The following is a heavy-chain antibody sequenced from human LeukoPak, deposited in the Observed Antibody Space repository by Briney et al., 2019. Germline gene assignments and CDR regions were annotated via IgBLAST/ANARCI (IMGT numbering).Heavy chain of an antibody. V-gene: IGHV4-59*08. Sequence: SETLSLTCIVSGDSISSYYWSWIRQPPGKGLEWIGRIYYSGSTIYNPSLKSRVTISVDTSKNQFSLKLSSVTAADTAVYYCARGYCSSTSCYARNWFDPWGQGTLVTVSS. CDR2: IYYSGST. D-gene: IGHD2-2*01. J-gene: IGHJ5*02. CDR1: GDSISSYY. CDR3: ARGYCSSTSCYARNWFDP.